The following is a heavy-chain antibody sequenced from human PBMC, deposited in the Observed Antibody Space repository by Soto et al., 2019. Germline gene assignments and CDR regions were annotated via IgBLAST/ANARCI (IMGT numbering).Heavy chain of an antibody. Sequence: PSETLSLTCAVYCGSFSGYYWSWIRQPPGKGLEWVGEINHSGSTNYNPSLKSRVTISVDTSKNQFSLKLSSVTAADTAVYYCARGRFGAYGGNTRSSWYFDLWGRGTLVTVSS. CDR2: INHSGST. J-gene: IGHJ2*01. D-gene: IGHD2-15*01. V-gene: IGHV4-34*01. CDR3: ARGRFGAYGGNTRSSWYFDL. CDR1: CGSFSGYY.